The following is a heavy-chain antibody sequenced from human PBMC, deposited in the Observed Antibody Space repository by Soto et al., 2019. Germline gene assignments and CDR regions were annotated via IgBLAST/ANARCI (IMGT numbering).Heavy chain of an antibody. D-gene: IGHD6-13*01. V-gene: IGHV4-34*01. CDR3: PRWLPIAARQYYYGMDV. J-gene: IGHJ6*01. Sequence: SQTLSLTCAVYRGSFTGYYWTWNRQPPEKRLEWIGEINHSGSTNYNPSLKSRFTISVDTSKIQFCLKLRSVSAADTALYYCPRWLPIAARQYYYGMDVRGQGTTV. CDR1: RGSFTGYY. CDR2: INHSGST.